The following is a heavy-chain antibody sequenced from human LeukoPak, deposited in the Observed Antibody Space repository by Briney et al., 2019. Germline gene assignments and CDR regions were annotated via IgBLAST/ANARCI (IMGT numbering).Heavy chain of an antibody. V-gene: IGHV4-34*01. CDR1: GGSFSGYY. CDR3: AREYCSGGSCWKCFDY. CDR2: INHSGST. Sequence: PSETLSLTCAVYGGSFSGYYWSWIRQPPGKGLEWIGEINHSGSTNYNPSLKSRVTISVDTSKKQFSLKLSSVTAADTAVYYCAREYCSGGSCWKCFDYWGQGTLVTVSS. D-gene: IGHD2-15*01. J-gene: IGHJ4*02.